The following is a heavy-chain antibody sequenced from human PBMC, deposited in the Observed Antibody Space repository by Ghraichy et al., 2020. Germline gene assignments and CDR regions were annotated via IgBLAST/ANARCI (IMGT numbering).Heavy chain of an antibody. J-gene: IGHJ3*02. Sequence: GGSLRLSCAASEFTLSTYTMNWVRQAPGKGLEWVSSISTTNRYIYYADSVKGRFTISRDNAKNSLYLQMNSLRAEDTAVYYCAREIPPDAFDIWGQGTMVTVSS. V-gene: IGHV3-21*06. D-gene: IGHD2-21*01. CDR3: AREIPPDAFDI. CDR2: ISTTNRYI. CDR1: EFTLSTYT.